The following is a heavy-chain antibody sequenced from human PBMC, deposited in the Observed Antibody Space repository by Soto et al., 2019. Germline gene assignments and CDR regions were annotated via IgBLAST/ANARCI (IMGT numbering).Heavy chain of an antibody. D-gene: IGHD1-26*01. J-gene: IGHJ4*02. Sequence: EVQLVESGGGLVKPGGSLRLSCAASGFTLSSYNMIWVRQAPGKGLEWVSFISSSNRYIYYAESVKGRFTISRDTAKNSLYLQMNSLRAGDTAVEYCGVVGGHWGQGTLVTVSS. CDR3: GVVGGH. V-gene: IGHV3-21*01. CDR2: ISSSNRYI. CDR1: GFTLSSYN.